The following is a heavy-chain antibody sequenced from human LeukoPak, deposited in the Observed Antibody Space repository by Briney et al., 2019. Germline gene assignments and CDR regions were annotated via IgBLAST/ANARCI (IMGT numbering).Heavy chain of an antibody. CDR1: GFTFSSSA. CDR3: AKDTYSRGIPFDY. V-gene: IGHV3-23*01. Sequence: GGSLRLSCAAPGFTFSSSAMSWVRQAPGKGLEWVSGISGSGGTTYYADPVKGRFTISRDNSRNTLYLQMNSLRAEDTAVYYCAKDTYSRGIPFDYWGQGTLVTVS. CDR2: ISGSGGTT. J-gene: IGHJ4*02. D-gene: IGHD6-19*01.